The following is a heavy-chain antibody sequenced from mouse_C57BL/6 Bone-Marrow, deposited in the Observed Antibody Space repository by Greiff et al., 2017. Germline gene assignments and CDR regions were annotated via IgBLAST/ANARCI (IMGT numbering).Heavy chain of an antibody. D-gene: IGHD2-2*01. CDR1: GYTFTSYW. CDR3: AREGLWLRLLWYFDV. V-gene: IGHV1-55*01. CDR2: IYPGSGST. Sequence: QVQLQQSGPELVKPGASVKMSCKASGYTFTSYWITWVKQRPGQGLEWIGDIYPGSGSTNYNEKFKSKATLTVDTSSSTAYMQLSSLTSEDSAVYYCAREGLWLRLLWYFDVWGTGTTVTVSS. J-gene: IGHJ1*03.